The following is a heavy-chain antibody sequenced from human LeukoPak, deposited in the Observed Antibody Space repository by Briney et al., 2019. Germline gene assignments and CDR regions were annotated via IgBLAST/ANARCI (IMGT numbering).Heavy chain of an antibody. CDR2: IHYTGST. CDR1: GGSITSGSYY. Sequence: PSETLSLTCTVSGGSITSGSYYWGWIRQPPGKGLEWIGSIHYTGSTDYNPSLKSRVTISVDTSKNQFSLKLTSVTAADTAVYYCARFHCSSTSCYLDYWGQGTLVTVSS. J-gene: IGHJ4*02. D-gene: IGHD2-2*01. V-gene: IGHV4-39*07. CDR3: ARFHCSSTSCYLDY.